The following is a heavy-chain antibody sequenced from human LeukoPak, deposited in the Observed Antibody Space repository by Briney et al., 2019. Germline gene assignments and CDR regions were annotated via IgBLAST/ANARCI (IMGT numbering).Heavy chain of an antibody. V-gene: IGHV3-30*03. Sequence: PGGSLRLSCAASGFTFGSFGMHWVRQAPGKGLEWVAIISYDGTTKYHSDSVKGRFTISRDNSKNTLYLQMNSLRTEDTAVYYCARDQDYSDRSGYYYVFYSRGQGTLVTVSS. CDR3: ARDQDYSDRSGYYYVFYS. CDR1: GFTFGSFG. D-gene: IGHD3-22*01. J-gene: IGHJ4*02. CDR2: ISYDGTTK.